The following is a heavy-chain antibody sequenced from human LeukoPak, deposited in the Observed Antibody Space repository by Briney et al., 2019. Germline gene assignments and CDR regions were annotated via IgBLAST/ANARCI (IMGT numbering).Heavy chain of an antibody. Sequence: PGGSLRLSCAASGFTFIDYDMHWVRQAPGKGLVWVSRINGDGSNTTYADSVKGRFTISRDNAKNTLYLQMNSLRAEDTAVYHCARSQGWYSTDAFDIWGQGTMVTVSS. J-gene: IGHJ3*02. CDR2: INGDGSNT. D-gene: IGHD6-19*01. CDR3: ARSQGWYSTDAFDI. CDR1: GFTFIDYD. V-gene: IGHV3-74*03.